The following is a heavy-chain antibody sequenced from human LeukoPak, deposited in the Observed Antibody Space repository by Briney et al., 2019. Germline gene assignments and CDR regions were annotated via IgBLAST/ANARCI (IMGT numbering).Heavy chain of an antibody. V-gene: IGHV3-74*01. Sequence: GGSLRLSCAASGFTFSSYWMHWVRQAPGKGLVWVSRINSDGSSTSYADSVKGRFTISRDNAKNTLYLQMNSLRAEDTAVYYCAKGSVLRYFDWSSPYYFDYWGQGTLVTVSS. CDR2: INSDGSST. D-gene: IGHD3-9*01. CDR1: GFTFSSYW. J-gene: IGHJ4*02. CDR3: AKGSVLRYFDWSSPYYFDY.